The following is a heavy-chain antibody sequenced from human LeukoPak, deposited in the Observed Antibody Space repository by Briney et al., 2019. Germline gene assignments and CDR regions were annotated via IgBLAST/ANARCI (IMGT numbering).Heavy chain of an antibody. Sequence: GWTLRLSCAPSRFTFSSDGMHWVGQAPAKGREGVAVISYDGSSKYYADSVRSRFTISRDNSKNTLYLQMNSLRGEDTAVYYCAKDRSSTWSLDFWGQGTLVTVSS. D-gene: IGHD6-13*01. V-gene: IGHV3-30*18. J-gene: IGHJ4*02. CDR2: ISYDGSSK. CDR1: RFTFSSDG. CDR3: AKDRSSTWSLDF.